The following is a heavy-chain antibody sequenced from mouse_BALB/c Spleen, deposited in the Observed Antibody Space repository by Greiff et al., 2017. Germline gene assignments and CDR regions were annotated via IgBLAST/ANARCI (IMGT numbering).Heavy chain of an antibody. J-gene: IGHJ1*01. D-gene: IGHD1-1*01. CDR1: GFNIKDTY. V-gene: IGHV14-3*02. Sequence: EVKVVESGAELVKPGASVKLSCTASGFNIKDTYMHWVKQRPEQGLEWIGRIDPANGNTKYDPKFQGKATITADTSSNTAYLQLSSLTSEDTAVYYCAITTVVDRYFDVWGAGTTVTVSS. CDR2: IDPANGNT. CDR3: AITTVVDRYFDV.